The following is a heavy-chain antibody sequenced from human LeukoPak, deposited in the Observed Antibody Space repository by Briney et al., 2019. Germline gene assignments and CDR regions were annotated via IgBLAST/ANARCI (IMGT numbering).Heavy chain of an antibody. CDR1: GGTFSSYA. J-gene: IGHJ2*01. V-gene: IGHV1-69*06. Sequence: SVKVSCKASGGTFSSYAISWVRQAPGQGLEWMGGIIPIFGTANYAQKFQGRVTITADKSTSTAYMELSSLRSEDTAVYYCAREGPHRDYWYFDLWGRGTLVTVSS. CDR3: AREGPHRDYWYFDL. CDR2: IIPIFGTA.